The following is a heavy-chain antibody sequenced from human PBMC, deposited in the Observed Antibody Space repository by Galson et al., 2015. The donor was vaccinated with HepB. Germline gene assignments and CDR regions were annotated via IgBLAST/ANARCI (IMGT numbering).Heavy chain of an antibody. CDR2: INPNSGGT. D-gene: IGHD6-6*01. J-gene: IGHJ6*02. V-gene: IGHV1-2*04. Sequence: SVKVSCKASGYTFTGYYMHWVRQAPGQGLEWMGWINPNSGGTNYAQKFQGWVTMTRDTSISTAYMELSRLRSDDTAVYYCARDRGYSSSPRPNYYYYYGMDVWGQGTTVTVSS. CDR1: GYTFTGYY. CDR3: ARDRGYSSSPRPNYYYYYGMDV.